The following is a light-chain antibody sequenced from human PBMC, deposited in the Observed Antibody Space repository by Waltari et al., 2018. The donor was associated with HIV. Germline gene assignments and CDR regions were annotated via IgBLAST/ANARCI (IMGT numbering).Light chain of an antibody. CDR1: QTISRF. Sequence: DVQMTQSPTSLSASVGDRVTITCRAGQTISRFVNWYQQKPGEAPKLLIYAASFLHTGVSSRFSGSGSGTDFTLTISNLQPEDSATYFCQESYSTPPKFGRGAKVEIK. CDR2: AAS. CDR3: QESYSTPPK. J-gene: IGKJ1*01. V-gene: IGKV1-39*01.